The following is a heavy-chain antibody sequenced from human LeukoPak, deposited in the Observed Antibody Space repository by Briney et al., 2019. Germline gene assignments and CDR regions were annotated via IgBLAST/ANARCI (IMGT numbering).Heavy chain of an antibody. D-gene: IGHD6-19*01. CDR2: IYHSGST. J-gene: IGHJ3*02. Sequence: SETLSLTCAVSGGSISSGGYSWSWIRQPPGKGLEWIGYIYHSGSTYYNPSLKSRVTISVVTSKNQFSLKLSSVTAADTAVYYCARRSSGWRGTGAFDIWGQGTMVTVSS. V-gene: IGHV4-30-2*01. CDR3: ARRSSGWRGTGAFDI. CDR1: GGSISSGGYS.